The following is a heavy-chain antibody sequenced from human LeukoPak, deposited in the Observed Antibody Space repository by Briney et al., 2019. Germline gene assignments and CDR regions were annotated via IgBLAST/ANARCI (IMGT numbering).Heavy chain of an antibody. J-gene: IGHJ6*02. D-gene: IGHD3-3*01. CDR3: AKGDYDFWSGYYPRRYYGMDV. V-gene: IGHV3-23*01. Sequence: PGAPLRLSCAASGFTFSSYAMSWVRQAPGKGLEWVSAISGSGGSTYYADSVKGRFTISRDNSKNTLYLQMNSLRAEDTAVYYCAKGDYDFWSGYYPRRYYGMDVWGQGTTVTVSS. CDR2: ISGSGGST. CDR1: GFTFSSYA.